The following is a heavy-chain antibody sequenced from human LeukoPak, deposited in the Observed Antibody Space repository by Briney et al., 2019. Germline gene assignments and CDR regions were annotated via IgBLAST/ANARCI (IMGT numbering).Heavy chain of an antibody. CDR1: GSSISNYY. CDR3: ARMVRYSGSGRRLTFDY. Sequence: KSSATLSLTWPGSGSSISNYYWSWIRPPPGKRQEMSGDIYYSGSTNYNPSLKSRVTISVDTSKNQFSLKLSSVTAADTAVYYCARMVRYSGSGRRLTFDYWGQGTLVTVSS. CDR2: IYYSGST. D-gene: IGHD3-10*01. J-gene: IGHJ4*02. V-gene: IGHV4-59*01.